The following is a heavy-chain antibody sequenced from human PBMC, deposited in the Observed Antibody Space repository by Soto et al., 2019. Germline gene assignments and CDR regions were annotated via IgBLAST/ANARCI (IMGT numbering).Heavy chain of an antibody. D-gene: IGHD6-19*01. CDR2: ISSSSSYI. CDR1: GFTFSSYS. J-gene: IGHJ1*01. CDR3: ATLTIAVAGTKYFQH. V-gene: IGHV3-21*01. Sequence: GGSLRLPCAASGFTFSSYSMNWVRQAPGKGLEWVSSISSSSSYIYYADSVKGRFTISRDNAKNSLYLQMNSLRAEDTAVYYCATLTIAVAGTKYFQHWGQGTLVTVSS.